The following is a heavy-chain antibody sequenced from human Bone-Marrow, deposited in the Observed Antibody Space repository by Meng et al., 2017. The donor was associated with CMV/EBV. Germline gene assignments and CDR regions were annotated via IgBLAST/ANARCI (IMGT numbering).Heavy chain of an antibody. V-gene: IGHV6-1*01. J-gene: IGHJ6*02. CDR3: SRDYYDSGAYYYTEEYYHGLDV. CDR2: TYYRSKWYD. CDR1: GDSVSSNSAL. D-gene: IGHD3-22*01. Sequence: SQTLSLTCAISGDSVSSNSALWNWIRQSPSRGLEWLGRTYYRSKWYDDYAMAVKSRITINPDTSKNQFSLQLNSVTPEDTAVYYCSRDYYDSGAYYYTEEYYHGLDVWGQGTTVTVSS.